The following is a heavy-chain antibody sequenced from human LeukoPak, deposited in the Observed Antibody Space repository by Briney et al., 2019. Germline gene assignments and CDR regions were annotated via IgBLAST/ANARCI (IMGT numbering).Heavy chain of an antibody. Sequence: ASETLSLTCTVSGGSIRSSSYSWSWLRQPAGKGLEWIGRVYTSGSTNFNPSLKSRLTMSVDTSKKQFSLRLRSVTAADTAVYYCARTAYYDFWSGLSWYFDLWGRGTLVTVSS. V-gene: IGHV4-61*02. CDR1: GGSIRSSSYS. D-gene: IGHD3-3*01. CDR2: VYTSGST. J-gene: IGHJ2*01. CDR3: ARTAYYDFWSGLSWYFDL.